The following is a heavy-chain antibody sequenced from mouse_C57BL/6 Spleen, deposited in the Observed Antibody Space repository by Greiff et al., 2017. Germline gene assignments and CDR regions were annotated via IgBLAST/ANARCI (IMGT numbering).Heavy chain of an antibody. J-gene: IGHJ1*03. CDR3: AREGGPSYFDV. CDR2: INPSTGGT. CDR1: GYSFTGYY. V-gene: IGHV1-42*01. Sequence: VQLQQSGPELVKPGASVKISCKASGYSFTGYYMNWVKQSPEKSLEWIGEINPSTGGTTYNQKFKAKATLTVDKSSSTAYMQLKSLTSEDSAVYYCAREGGPSYFDVWGTGTTVTVSS.